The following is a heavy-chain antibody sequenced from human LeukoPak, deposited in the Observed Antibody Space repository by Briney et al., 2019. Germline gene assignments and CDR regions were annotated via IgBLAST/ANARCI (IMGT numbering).Heavy chain of an antibody. J-gene: IGHJ4*02. CDR3: ARGAVVGATTNNLDY. CDR1: GFTFSSYS. Sequence: GGSLRLSCAASGFTFSSYSMNWLRQAPGKGLEWVSSISSSNSYIYYADLVKGRFTISRDNAKYSLYLQMNSLRDEDTAVYYCARGAVVGATTNNLDYWGQGTLVTVSS. D-gene: IGHD1-26*01. CDR2: ISSSNSYI. V-gene: IGHV3-21*01.